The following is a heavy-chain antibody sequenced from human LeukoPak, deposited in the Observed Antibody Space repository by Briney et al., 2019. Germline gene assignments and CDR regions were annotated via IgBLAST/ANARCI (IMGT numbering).Heavy chain of an antibody. V-gene: IGHV3-48*03. D-gene: IGHD4-17*01. CDR1: GFTFSIYE. CDR2: ITGSGSTI. J-gene: IGHJ6*02. CDR3: ARDLSYGDYGRFYGMDV. Sequence: PGGSLRLSCAASGFTFSIYEMNWVRQAPGKGLEWVSYITGSGSTIYYTDSVEGRFTISRDNAKNSLYLQMNSLRAEDTAVYHCARDLSYGDYGRFYGMDVWGQGTTVTVSS.